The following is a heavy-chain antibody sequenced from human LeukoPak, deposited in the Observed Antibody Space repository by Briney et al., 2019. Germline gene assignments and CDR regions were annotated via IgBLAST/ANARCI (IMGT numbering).Heavy chain of an antibody. CDR3: AELGITMIGGV. D-gene: IGHD3-10*02. CDR2: ISSSGSTI. CDR1: GFTFSSYS. J-gene: IGHJ6*04. Sequence: GGSPRLSCAASGFTFSSYSMNWVRQAPGKGLEWVSYISSSGSTIYYADSVKGRFTISRDNAKNSLYLQMNSLRAEDTAVYYCAELGITMIGGVWGKGTTVITSS. V-gene: IGHV3-48*04.